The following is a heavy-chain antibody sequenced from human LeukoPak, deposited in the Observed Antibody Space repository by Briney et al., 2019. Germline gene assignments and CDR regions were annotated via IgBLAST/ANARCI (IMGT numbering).Heavy chain of an antibody. V-gene: IGHV1-69*04. CDR2: IIPILGIA. J-gene: IGHJ4*02. Sequence: SVKVSCKASGGTFSSYAISWVRQAPGQGLEWMGRIIPILGIANYAQKFQGRVTITADKSTSTAYMELSSLRSEDTAVYYCARDGLSDYGSGSYYDYWGQGTLVTVSS. D-gene: IGHD3-10*01. CDR1: GGTFSSYA. CDR3: ARDGLSDYGSGSYYDY.